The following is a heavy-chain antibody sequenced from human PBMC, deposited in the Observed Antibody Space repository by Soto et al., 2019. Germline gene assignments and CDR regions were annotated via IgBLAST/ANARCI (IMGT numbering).Heavy chain of an antibody. CDR3: ARTSTVTTDWFDP. CDR2: ISAYNGNT. V-gene: IGHV1-18*04. J-gene: IGHJ5*02. D-gene: IGHD4-17*01. CDR1: GFSFTSYY. Sequence: GASVKVSCKGSGFSFTSYYMHWVRQAPGQGLEWMGWISAYNGNTNYAQKLQGRVTMTTDTSTSTAYMELRSLRSDDTAVYYCARTSTVTTDWFDPWGQGTLVTVSS.